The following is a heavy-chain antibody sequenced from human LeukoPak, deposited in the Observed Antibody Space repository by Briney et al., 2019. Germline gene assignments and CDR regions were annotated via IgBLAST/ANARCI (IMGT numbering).Heavy chain of an antibody. J-gene: IGHJ4*02. D-gene: IGHD1-26*01. V-gene: IGHV4-4*07. CDR1: DGSISSYH. CDR2: ISPSGST. CDR3: ARVKSGSFLFDY. Sequence: SETLSLTCTVSDGSISSYHWSWIRQPAGKGLEWIGRISPSGSTNNNPSLESRVTLSVDTSKNQFSLKLRYVTAADTAVYYCARVKSGSFLFDYWGQGTLVTVSP.